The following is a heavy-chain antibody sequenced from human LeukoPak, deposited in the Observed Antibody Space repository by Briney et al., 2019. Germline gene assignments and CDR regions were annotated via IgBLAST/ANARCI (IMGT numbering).Heavy chain of an antibody. CDR2: IYTSGST. J-gene: IGHJ4*02. CDR3: ARVALYGSGSFDY. CDR1: GGSISSYY. Sequence: SETLSLTCTVSGGSISSYYWSWIRRPAGKGLEWIGRIYTSGSTNYNPSLKSRVTMSVDTTKNQFSLKLSSVTAADTAVYYCARVALYGSGSFDYWGQGTLVTVSS. D-gene: IGHD3-10*01. V-gene: IGHV4-4*07.